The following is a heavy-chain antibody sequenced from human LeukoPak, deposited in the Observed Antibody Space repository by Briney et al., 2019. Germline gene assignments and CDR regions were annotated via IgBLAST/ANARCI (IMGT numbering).Heavy chain of an antibody. D-gene: IGHD1-26*01. CDR2: ISSSSSYI. CDR3: ARETRNVGAIYFDY. Sequence: GGSLRLSCAASGFTFSSYSMNWVRQAPGKGLEWVSSISSSSSYIYYADSVKGRFTISRDNAKNSLYLQMNSLRAEDTAVYYCARETRNVGAIYFDYWGQGTLVTVSS. V-gene: IGHV3-21*01. CDR1: GFTFSSYS. J-gene: IGHJ4*02.